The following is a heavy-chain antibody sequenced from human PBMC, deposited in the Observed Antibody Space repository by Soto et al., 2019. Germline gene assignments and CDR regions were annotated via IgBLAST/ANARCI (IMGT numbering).Heavy chain of an antibody. Sequence: QVQLQESGPGLVKPSGTLSLTCAVSGGSISRTTWWGWVRQPPGNGLEWIGEIYDSGNTDYNPSLKSRVAISADTAKNQFSLTLTSVPAADTAVYYCTYWTGHRYGIDYWGQGNLVTVSS. CDR3: TYWTGHRYGIDY. CDR1: GGSISRTTW. D-gene: IGHD5-18*01. V-gene: IGHV4-4*02. J-gene: IGHJ4*02. CDR2: IYDSGNT.